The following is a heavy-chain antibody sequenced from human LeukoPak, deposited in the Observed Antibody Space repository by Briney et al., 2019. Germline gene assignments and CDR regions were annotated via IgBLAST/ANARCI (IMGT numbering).Heavy chain of an antibody. CDR3: AKDSGYSDY. CDR2: ISYDGSNK. J-gene: IGHJ4*02. V-gene: IGHV3-30*18. CDR1: GFTFSSYG. D-gene: IGHD3-22*01. Sequence: GRSLSLSCAASGFTFSSYGMHWVRQAPGQGLEWVAVISYDGSNKYYADSVKGRFTISRDNSKNTLYLQMNSLRAEDTAVYYCAKDSGYSDYWGQGTLVTVSS.